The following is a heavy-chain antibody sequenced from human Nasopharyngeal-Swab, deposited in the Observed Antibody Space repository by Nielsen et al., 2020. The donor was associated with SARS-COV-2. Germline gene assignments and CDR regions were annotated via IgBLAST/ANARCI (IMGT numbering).Heavy chain of an antibody. CDR1: GFIFRNYA. CDR3: ARSTSSSWYRPLDY. Sequence: GESLKISCAASGFIFRNYAMGWIRQAPGKGLEWVSYISSSSSYTDYADSVKGRFTISRDNAKNSLYLQMDNLRAEDTAVYYCARSTSSSWYRPLDYWGQGTLV. J-gene: IGHJ4*02. V-gene: IGHV3-11*03. D-gene: IGHD6-13*01. CDR2: ISSSSSYT.